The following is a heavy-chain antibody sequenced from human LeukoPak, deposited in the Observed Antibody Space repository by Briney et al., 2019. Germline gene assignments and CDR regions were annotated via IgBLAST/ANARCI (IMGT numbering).Heavy chain of an antibody. Sequence: GGSLRLSCAASGFTVGSSFMTWVRQAPGKGLQWVSVIFSDGTTYYTDSVKGRFTISRDSSKNTLFLQMNSLRVEDTAVYYCARDPPGIAASGTYYWGQGTLVTVSS. CDR3: ARDPPGIAASGTYY. CDR2: IFSDGTT. CDR1: GFTVGSSF. D-gene: IGHD6-13*01. V-gene: IGHV3-53*01. J-gene: IGHJ4*02.